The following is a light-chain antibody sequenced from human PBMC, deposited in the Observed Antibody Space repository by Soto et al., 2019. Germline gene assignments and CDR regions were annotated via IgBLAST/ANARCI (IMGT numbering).Light chain of an antibody. CDR1: QSIASY. J-gene: IGKJ1*01. CDR2: KAS. CDR3: QQYKSYFSWT. V-gene: IGKV1-5*03. Sequence: IQLTQSPSTLSAFVGDRVTITCRASQSIASYLAWYQHKPGVAPKLLIYKASTLESGVPSRFSGGGSGTEFTLTINSLQPDDFATYYCQQYKSYFSWTFGQGTKVETK.